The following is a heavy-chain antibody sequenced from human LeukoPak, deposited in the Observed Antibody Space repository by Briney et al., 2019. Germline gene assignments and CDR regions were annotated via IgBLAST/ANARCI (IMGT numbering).Heavy chain of an antibody. D-gene: IGHD3-22*01. Sequence: PSETLSLTCTVSGGSISSYYWSWIRQPPGKGLEWIGYIYYSGSTNYNPSLKSRVTISVDTSKNRFSLKLSSVTAADTAVYYCARDYYDSSGYYWFDPWGQGTLVTVSS. CDR3: ARDYYDSSGYYWFDP. CDR2: IYYSGST. J-gene: IGHJ5*02. V-gene: IGHV4-59*01. CDR1: GGSISSYY.